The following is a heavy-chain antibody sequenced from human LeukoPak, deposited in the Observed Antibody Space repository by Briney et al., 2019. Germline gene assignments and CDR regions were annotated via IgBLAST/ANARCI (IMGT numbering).Heavy chain of an antibody. Sequence: GGPLRSSGAPPGFTSSSITINWAGQAPGKGLDWSPSIPTDSSIFYADSVKGRFTISRDNAKNSLYLQMNSLRAEDTAVYYCARIPEYVDVLIAYSTTPDFWGQGTLVTVSS. CDR1: GFTSSSIT. J-gene: IGHJ4*02. CDR2: IPTDSSI. CDR3: ARIPEYVDVLIAYSTTPDF. D-gene: IGHD2-21*01. V-gene: IGHV3-21*01.